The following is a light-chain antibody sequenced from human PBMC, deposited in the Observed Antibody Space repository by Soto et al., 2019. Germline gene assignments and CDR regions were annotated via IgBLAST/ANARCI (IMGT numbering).Light chain of an antibody. CDR2: GAS. CDR1: QSVSSSY. CDR3: QQYGSSSWT. V-gene: IGKV3-20*01. Sequence: EIVLTQSPGTLSLSPGERATLSCRASQSVSSSYLAWYQQKPGQAPRLLIYGASSRATGIPDWFSGSGSGTDFTLTISRLEPEDFAVYYCQQYGSSSWTFGQGT. J-gene: IGKJ1*01.